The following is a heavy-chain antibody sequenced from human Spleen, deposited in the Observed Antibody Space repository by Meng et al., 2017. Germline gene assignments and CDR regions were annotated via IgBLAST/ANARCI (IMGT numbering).Heavy chain of an antibody. J-gene: IGHJ4*02. Sequence: GSLRLSCTVSGGSISRYYWSWIRQPPGKGLEWIGRIFASGSTNYNPSLESRVTMSVDTSKSQFSLKLTSVTAADTAVYYCARDSSSHAGLVDCWGQGTLVTVSS. CDR1: GGSISRYY. D-gene: IGHD3-16*01. CDR2: IFASGST. CDR3: ARDSSSHAGLVDC. V-gene: IGHV4-4*07.